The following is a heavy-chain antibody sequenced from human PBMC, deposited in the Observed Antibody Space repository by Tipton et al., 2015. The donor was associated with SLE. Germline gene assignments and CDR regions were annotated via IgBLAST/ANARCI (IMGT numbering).Heavy chain of an antibody. V-gene: IGHV4-59*11. CDR2: IYYSGGT. CDR1: GGSINSHF. CDR3: AREAGYYGMDV. J-gene: IGHJ6*02. Sequence: TLSLTCTVSGGSINSHFWSWIRQPPGKGLEWIGYIYYSGGTNYNPSLKSRVTITVDTSKNQFSLKLSSVTAADTAIYYCAREAGYYGMDVWGQGTTVTVSS.